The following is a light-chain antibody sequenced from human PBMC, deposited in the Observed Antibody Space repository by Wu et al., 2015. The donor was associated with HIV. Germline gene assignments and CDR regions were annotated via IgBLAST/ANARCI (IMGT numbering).Light chain of an antibody. CDR1: QDISSY. Sequence: AIRMTQSPSSLSASTGDRVTITCRASQDISSYLAWYQQKPGKAPKLLIYAASTLQSGVPSRFSGSGSGTDFTLTISCLQSEDFATYYCQKYNTAPWTFGQGTKVEMK. CDR2: AAS. CDR3: QKYNTAPWT. J-gene: IGKJ1*01. V-gene: IGKV1-8*01.